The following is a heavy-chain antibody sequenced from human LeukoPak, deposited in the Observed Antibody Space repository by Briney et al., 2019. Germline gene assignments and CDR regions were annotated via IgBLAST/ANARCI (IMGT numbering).Heavy chain of an antibody. CDR1: GGSISSYY. Sequence: SETLSLTCTVSGGSISSYYWSWIRQPPGKGLEWIGYIYYSGSTNYNPSLKSRVTIAVDTSNKHFSLRLTSVTAADTAVYYCARLTDSWGQGTLVTVSS. CDR2: IYYSGST. J-gene: IGHJ4*02. CDR3: ARLTDS. V-gene: IGHV4-59*08.